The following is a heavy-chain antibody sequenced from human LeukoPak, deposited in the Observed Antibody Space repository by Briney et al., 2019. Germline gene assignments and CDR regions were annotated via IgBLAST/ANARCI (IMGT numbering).Heavy chain of an antibody. CDR1: GFTFSDYY. J-gene: IGHJ3*02. CDR2: ISSSSSYT. Sequence: MAGGSLRLSCAASGFTFSDYYMSWIRQAPGKGLEWVSYISSSSSYTNYADSVKGRFTISRDNAKNSLYLQMNSLRAEDTAVYYCARHLKLPYGSGSSGAFDTWGQGTMVTVSS. V-gene: IGHV3-11*06. CDR3: ARHLKLPYGSGSSGAFDT. D-gene: IGHD3-10*01.